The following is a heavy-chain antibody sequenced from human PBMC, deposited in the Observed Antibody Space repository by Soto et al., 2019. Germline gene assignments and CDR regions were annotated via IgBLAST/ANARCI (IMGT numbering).Heavy chain of an antibody. CDR2: ISAGGGST. CDR1: GFTFYNYA. Sequence: GGFLRLSCAASGFTFYNYAMNWVRQAPGKGLEWVSVISAGGGSTFYADSVKGRFTISRDNSKNTLDLQMKSLRVEDTAVYYCARADLYYGMDVWGQGTTVTVSS. D-gene: IGHD6-19*01. J-gene: IGHJ6*02. CDR3: ARADLYYGMDV. V-gene: IGHV3-23*01.